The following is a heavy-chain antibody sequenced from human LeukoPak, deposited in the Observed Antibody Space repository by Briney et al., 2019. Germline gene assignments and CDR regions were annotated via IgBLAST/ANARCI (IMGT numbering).Heavy chain of an antibody. CDR2: INHSGST. V-gene: IGHV4-34*01. J-gene: IGHJ4*02. D-gene: IGHD3-22*01. CDR1: GGSFSGYY. Sequence: PSETLSLTCAVYGGSFSGYYWSWIRQPPGKGLEWIGEINHSGSTNYNPSLKSRVTISVDTSKKQFSLKLSSVTAADTAVYYCARVPVPYYYDIFDYWGQGTLVTVSS. CDR3: ARVPVPYYYDIFDY.